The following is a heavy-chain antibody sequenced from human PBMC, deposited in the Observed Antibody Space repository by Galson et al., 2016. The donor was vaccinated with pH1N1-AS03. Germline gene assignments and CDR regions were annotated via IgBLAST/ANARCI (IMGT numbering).Heavy chain of an antibody. CDR1: DDSINNHIY. V-gene: IGHV4-4*02. CDR2: IFHNGNI. Sequence: SETLSLTCSVSDDSINNHIYWSWVRQAPGKGLEWIGEIFHNGNINYNPSLKSRLSTSVDKPSKEISLSLRSVTAADTAVYFCATHKENRRGDFDSWGQGTLVTVSS. J-gene: IGHJ4*02. D-gene: IGHD2/OR15-2a*01. CDR3: ATHKENRRGDFDS.